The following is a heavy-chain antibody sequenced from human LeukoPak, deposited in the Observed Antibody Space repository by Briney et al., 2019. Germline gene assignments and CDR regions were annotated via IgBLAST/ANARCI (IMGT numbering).Heavy chain of an antibody. CDR3: AKTVIDTTHFDC. J-gene: IGHJ4*02. D-gene: IGHD1-1*01. CDR1: GFTFSSYA. CDR2: ISGGGHTT. Sequence: PGGSLRLSCAASGFTFSSYAMNWVRQAPGKGLEWVSAISGGGHTTYYGDSVKGRFTISRDNSKNTLYLQVNSLRAEDTAVYYYAKTVIDTTHFDCWGQGTLVTVSS. V-gene: IGHV3-23*01.